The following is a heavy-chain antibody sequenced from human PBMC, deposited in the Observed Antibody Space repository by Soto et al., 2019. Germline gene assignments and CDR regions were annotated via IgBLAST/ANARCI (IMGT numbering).Heavy chain of an antibody. CDR3: AKNQGVELVPLATVDWFDP. D-gene: IGHD1-26*01. Sequence: GGSLRLSCAASGFIFENFGMSWVRQAPGKGLEWISSISGSGFKKYYADFVKGRFTISRDNSKSTVYLELSNLSAEDTAVYHCAKNQGVELVPLATVDWFDPWGQGPVVTVSS. J-gene: IGHJ5*02. CDR1: GFIFENFG. CDR2: ISGSGFKK. V-gene: IGHV3-23*01.